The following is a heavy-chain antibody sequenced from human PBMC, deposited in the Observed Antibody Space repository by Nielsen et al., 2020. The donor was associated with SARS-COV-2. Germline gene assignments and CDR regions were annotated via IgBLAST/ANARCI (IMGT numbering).Heavy chain of an antibody. Sequence: SETLSLTCTVSGGSISSYYWSWIRQPPGKGLEWIGYIYYSGSTNYNPSLKSRVTISVDTSKNQFSLKLSSVTAADTAVYYCATGPRDYDFWSGYYNYGMDVWGHGTTVTVSS. CDR2: IYYSGST. J-gene: IGHJ6*02. CDR1: GGSISSYY. V-gene: IGHV4-59*01. D-gene: IGHD3-3*01. CDR3: ATGPRDYDFWSGYYNYGMDV.